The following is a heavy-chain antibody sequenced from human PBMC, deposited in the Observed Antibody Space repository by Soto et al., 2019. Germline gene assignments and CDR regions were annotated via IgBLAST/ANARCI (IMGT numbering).Heavy chain of an antibody. CDR2: IIPISETT. J-gene: IGHJ6*02. D-gene: IGHD2-2*01. CDR1: GGTISSYA. V-gene: IGHV1-69*01. CDR3: ARSHGSSTSLEIYYYYFYGMDV. Sequence: QVQLVQSGAEVKKRGSSVKVSCKASGGTISSYAISWVRQAPGQGLEWMGGIIPISETTNYAQKFQGRVTITADESKSTAYMELSSLRSEDTAVYYCARSHGSSTSLEIYYYYFYGMDVWGQGTTVTVSS.